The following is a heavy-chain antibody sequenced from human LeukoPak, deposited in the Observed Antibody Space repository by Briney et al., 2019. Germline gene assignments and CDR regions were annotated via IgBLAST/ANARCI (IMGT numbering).Heavy chain of an antibody. Sequence: SETLSLTRTVSGGSISSYYWSWIRQPPGKGLEWIGYIYYSGSTNYNPSLKSRVTISVDTSKNQFSLKLSSVTAADTAVYYCAGDDTYCSSTRCYRVTDYWGQGTLVTVSS. CDR1: GGSISSYY. J-gene: IGHJ4*02. CDR3: AGDDTYCSSTRCYRVTDY. D-gene: IGHD2-2*01. CDR2: IYYSGST. V-gene: IGHV4-59*01.